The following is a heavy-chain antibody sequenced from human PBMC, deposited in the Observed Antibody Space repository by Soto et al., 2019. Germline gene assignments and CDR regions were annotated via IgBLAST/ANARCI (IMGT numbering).Heavy chain of an antibody. D-gene: IGHD3-16*01. CDR3: IREMDAGGLDN. Sequence: GGSLRLSCAASGFTFSSYGMHWVRQAPGKGLEWVAVIWYDGSNKYYADSVKGRFTISRDNAKNTLYLQMNSLKTEDTAFYYCIREMDAGGLDNWGQGTLVTVSS. J-gene: IGHJ4*02. CDR2: IWYDGSNK. CDR1: GFTFSSYG. V-gene: IGHV3-33*03.